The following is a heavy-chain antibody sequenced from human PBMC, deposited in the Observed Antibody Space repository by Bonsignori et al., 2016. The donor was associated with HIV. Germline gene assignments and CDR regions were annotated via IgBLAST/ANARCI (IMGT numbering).Heavy chain of an antibody. Sequence: WIRQPPGKGLEWIGTIYYSGSTYYNPSLKSRVTISVDTTRNQFSLKLSSVTAADTAVYYCARDRGPMTTKGYWFDPWGQGTLVTVSS. CDR2: IYYSGST. V-gene: IGHV4-39*07. CDR3: ARDRGPMTTKGYWFDP. J-gene: IGHJ5*02. D-gene: IGHD4-11*01.